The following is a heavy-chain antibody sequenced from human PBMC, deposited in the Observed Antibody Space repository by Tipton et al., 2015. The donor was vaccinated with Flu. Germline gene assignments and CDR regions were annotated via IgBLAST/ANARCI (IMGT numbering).Heavy chain of an antibody. CDR3: ARGFKGRQWRHFDY. Sequence: TLSLTCTVSGGSISSYYWNWIRQPPGKGLEWIGYIYYSGSTNYSPSLKSRVTISVDTSKNQFSLKLSSVTAADTAVYYCARGFKGRQWRHFDYWGQGTLVTVSS. CDR1: GGSISSYY. D-gene: IGHD6-19*01. V-gene: IGHV4-59*12. CDR2: IYYSGST. J-gene: IGHJ4*02.